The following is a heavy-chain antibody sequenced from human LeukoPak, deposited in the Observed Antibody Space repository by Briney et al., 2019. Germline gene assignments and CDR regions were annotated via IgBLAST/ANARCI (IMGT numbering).Heavy chain of an antibody. J-gene: IGHJ6*02. CDR3: AKKPPVYDTALGMDV. Sequence: GGSLRLSCAASGFTFSDYYMSWIRQAPGKGLEWVSYTSSSGSTIYYADSVKGRFTISRDNAKNSLYLQMNSLRAEDTAVYYCAKKPPVYDTALGMDVWGQGTTVTVSS. CDR1: GFTFSDYY. D-gene: IGHD3-22*01. CDR2: TSSSGSTI. V-gene: IGHV3-11*01.